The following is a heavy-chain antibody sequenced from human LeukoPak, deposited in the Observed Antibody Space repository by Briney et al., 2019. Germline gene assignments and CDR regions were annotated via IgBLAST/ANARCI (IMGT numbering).Heavy chain of an antibody. V-gene: IGHV4-30-4*01. CDR3: ARGGYDSSGYPVPFDY. D-gene: IGHD3-22*01. Sequence: PSETLSLTCTVSGGSISSGDYYRSWIRQPPGKGLEWIGYIYYSGSTYYNPSLKSRVTISVDTSKNQFSLKLSSVTAADTAVYYCARGGYDSSGYPVPFDYWGQGTLVTVSS. CDR2: IYYSGST. J-gene: IGHJ4*02. CDR1: GGSISSGDYY.